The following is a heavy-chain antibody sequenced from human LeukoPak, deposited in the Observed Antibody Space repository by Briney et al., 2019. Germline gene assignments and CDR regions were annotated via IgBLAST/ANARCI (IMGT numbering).Heavy chain of an antibody. CDR2: IYTSGST. Sequence: SETLSLTCTVSGGSISSYYWSWIRQPAGKGLEWIGRIYTSGSTNYSPSLKSRVTMSVDTSKNQFSLKLSSVTAADTAVYYCARDRAYCGGDCSYYWYFDLWGRGTLVTVSS. J-gene: IGHJ2*01. CDR1: GGSISSYY. D-gene: IGHD2-21*02. CDR3: ARDRAYCGGDCSYYWYFDL. V-gene: IGHV4-4*07.